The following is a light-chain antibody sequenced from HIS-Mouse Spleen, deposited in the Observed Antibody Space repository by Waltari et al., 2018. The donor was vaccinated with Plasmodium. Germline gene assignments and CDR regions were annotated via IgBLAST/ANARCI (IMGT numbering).Light chain of an antibody. CDR3: CSYAGSSTYV. J-gene: IGLJ1*01. CDR1: SSDVGSYNL. V-gene: IGLV2-23*01. Sequence: QSALTQPASVSGSPGQSITISCTGTSSDVGSYNLVSRYQQHPGKAPKRMIYEGSKRPSGVSNRFSGSKSGNTASLTISGLQAEDEADYYCCSYAGSSTYVFGTVTKVTVL. CDR2: EGS.